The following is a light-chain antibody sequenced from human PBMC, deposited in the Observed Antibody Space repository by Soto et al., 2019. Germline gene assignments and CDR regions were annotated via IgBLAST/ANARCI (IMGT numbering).Light chain of an antibody. CDR2: DAS. J-gene: IGKJ5*01. V-gene: IGKV3-11*01. CDR1: QSVSNNY. CDR3: QQRSNRPPT. Sequence: EIVVTISAGTLSLSPGERATLSCRARQSVSNNYLAWYQKKPGQAPRLLIYDASNRATGIPARFSGRGSGTDFTLTISSLEPEDFAVYYCQQRSNRPPTFGHGTRLEI.